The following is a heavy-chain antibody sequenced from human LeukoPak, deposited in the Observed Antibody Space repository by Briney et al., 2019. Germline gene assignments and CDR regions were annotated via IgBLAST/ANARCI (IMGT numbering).Heavy chain of an antibody. CDR3: TRDADDHVWGTYAYFFDN. D-gene: IGHD3-16*01. Sequence: ASVKVSCKASGYTFTSYYMHWVRQAPGQGLEWMGIINPSGGSTSYAQKFQGRVTMTRDMSTSTVYMELNSLRPEDTAVYYCTRDADDHVWGTYAYFFDNWGQGTRVTVSS. V-gene: IGHV1-46*01. J-gene: IGHJ4*02. CDR1: GYTFTSYY. CDR2: INPSGGST.